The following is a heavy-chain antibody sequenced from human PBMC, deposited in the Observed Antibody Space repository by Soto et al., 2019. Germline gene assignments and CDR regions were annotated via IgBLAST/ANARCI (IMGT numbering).Heavy chain of an antibody. D-gene: IGHD6-6*01. CDR3: AKDRIRGTSYFDY. CDR1: GFSFNTYG. J-gene: IGHJ4*02. Sequence: QVQLLESGGGVVQPGRSLRLSCAASGFSFNTYGMHWVRQAPGKGLEWVAVISYNGDKTFYADSVKGRFTISRDNSQSTLYLQINSLRPEDTAVYYCAKDRIRGTSYFDYWGQGTLVTFSS. CDR2: ISYNGDKT. V-gene: IGHV3-30*18.